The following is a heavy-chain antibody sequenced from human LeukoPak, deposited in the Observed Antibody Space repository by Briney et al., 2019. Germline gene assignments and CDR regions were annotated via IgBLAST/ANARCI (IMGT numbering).Heavy chain of an antibody. Sequence: AGGSLRLSCAASGFTFTNAWMTWVRQAPGKGLEWVGRIKAKADGGTIDYAAPVKGRFTISRDDSKNTVYLQMSSLTSEDTAVSYCSTAVWITAMDVWGQGTPVTVSS. D-gene: IGHD5-12*01. CDR2: IKAKADGGTI. CDR1: GFTFTNAW. V-gene: IGHV3-15*01. CDR3: STAVWITAMDV. J-gene: IGHJ6*02.